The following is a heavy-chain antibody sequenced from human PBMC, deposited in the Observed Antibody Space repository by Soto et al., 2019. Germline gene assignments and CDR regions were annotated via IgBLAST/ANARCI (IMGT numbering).Heavy chain of an antibody. D-gene: IGHD3-3*01. CDR2: ISGSGGST. V-gene: IGHV3-23*01. CDR1: GFTFSSYA. Sequence: GGSLRLSCAASGFTFSSYAMSWVRQAPGKGLEWVSAISGSGGSTYYADSVKGRFTISRDNSKNTLYLQMNSLRAEDTAVYYCAKARLRFLEWLPIPNFDYWGQGPLVTVAS. J-gene: IGHJ4*02. CDR3: AKARLRFLEWLPIPNFDY.